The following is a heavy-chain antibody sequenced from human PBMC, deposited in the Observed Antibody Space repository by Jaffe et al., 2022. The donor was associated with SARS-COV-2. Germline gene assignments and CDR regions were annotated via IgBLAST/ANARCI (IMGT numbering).Heavy chain of an antibody. Sequence: EVQLVESGGGLVQPGGSLRLSCAASGFTFSSYAMSWVRQAPGKGLEWVSAISGSGGSTYYADSVKGRFTISRDNSKNTLYLQMNSLRAEDTAVYYCAKVGYCSSTSCPSTFYYYYYYMDVWGKGTTVTVSS. V-gene: IGHV3-23*04. J-gene: IGHJ6*03. CDR1: GFTFSSYA. CDR2: ISGSGGST. CDR3: AKVGYCSSTSCPSTFYYYYYYMDV. D-gene: IGHD2-2*01.